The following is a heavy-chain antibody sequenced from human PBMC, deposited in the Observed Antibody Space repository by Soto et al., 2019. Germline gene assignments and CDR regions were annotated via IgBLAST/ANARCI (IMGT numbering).Heavy chain of an antibody. CDR1: GFTFSSYS. V-gene: IGHV3-48*01. D-gene: IGHD6-13*01. J-gene: IGHJ4*02. CDR2: ISSSSTI. CDR3: AGGIAAAGTAVFDY. Sequence: EVQLVESGGGLVQPGGSLRLSCAASGFTFSSYSMNWVRQAPGKGLEWVSYISSSSTIYYADSVKGRFTISRDNAKNSLYLQMNSLRAEDTAVYYCAGGIAAAGTAVFDYWGQGTLVTVSS.